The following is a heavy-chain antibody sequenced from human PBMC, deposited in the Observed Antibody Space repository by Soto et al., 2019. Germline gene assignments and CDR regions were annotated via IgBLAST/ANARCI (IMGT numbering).Heavy chain of an antibody. CDR2: INPSSGGT. CDR3: AKGGSSCTVWFDP. Sequence: QVQLVQSGAEVKKPGASVKVSCKASGYPLTAKYLHWVRQAPGQGLEWMGWINPSSGGTKEAQKFRGRITMSRDASISAAYREIIRPTSDDTAVYYCAKGGSSCTVWFDPCCQRTLVTVSS. D-gene: IGHD6-13*01. J-gene: IGHJ5*02. V-gene: IGHV1-2*02. CDR1: GYPLTAKY.